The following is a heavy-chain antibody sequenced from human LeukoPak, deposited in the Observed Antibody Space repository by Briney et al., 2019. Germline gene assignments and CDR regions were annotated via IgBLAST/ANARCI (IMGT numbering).Heavy chain of an antibody. J-gene: IGHJ6*03. Sequence: GASVKVSFKASGYTFTGYYMHWVRQAPGQGLEWMGWINPNSGGTNYAQRFQGRVTMTRDTSISTAYMELSRLRSDDTAVYYCARGTYFYYYYYYMDVWGKGTTVTVSS. CDR3: ARGTYFYYYYYYMDV. CDR1: GYTFTGYY. D-gene: IGHD1-1*01. CDR2: INPNSGGT. V-gene: IGHV1-2*02.